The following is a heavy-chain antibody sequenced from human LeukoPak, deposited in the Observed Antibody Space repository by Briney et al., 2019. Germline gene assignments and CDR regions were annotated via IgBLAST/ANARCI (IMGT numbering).Heavy chain of an antibody. CDR2: ISWNSGSI. D-gene: IGHD3-22*01. V-gene: IGHV3-9*01. Sequence: GGSLRLSCAASGFTFDDYAMHWVRQAPGKGLEWVSGISWNSGSIGYADSVKGRFTISRDNAKNSLYLQMNSLRAEDTALYYCAEGSGYSLTGGFFQHWGQGTLVTVSS. J-gene: IGHJ1*01. CDR1: GFTFDDYA. CDR3: AEGSGYSLTGGFFQH.